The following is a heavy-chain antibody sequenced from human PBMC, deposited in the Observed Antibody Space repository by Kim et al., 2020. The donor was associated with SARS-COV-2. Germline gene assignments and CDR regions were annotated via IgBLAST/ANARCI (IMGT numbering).Heavy chain of an antibody. CDR2: ISGSGGST. CDR1: GFTFSSYA. J-gene: IGHJ4*02. Sequence: GGSLRLSCAASGFTFSSYAMSWVRQAPGKGLEWVSAISGSGGSTYYADSVKGRFTISRDNSKNTLYLQMNSLRAEDTAVYYCAKDLEAYSGSYLVDYWGQGTLVTVSS. V-gene: IGHV3-23*01. CDR3: AKDLEAYSGSYLVDY. D-gene: IGHD1-26*01.